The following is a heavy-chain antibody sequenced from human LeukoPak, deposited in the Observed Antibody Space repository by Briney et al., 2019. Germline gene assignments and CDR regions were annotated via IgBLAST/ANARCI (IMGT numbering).Heavy chain of an antibody. CDR2: IHTSGDT. Sequence: PGGSLRRSCSASGLTGSHNYVSWVRQAPGKGLEWVSAIHTSGDTYYADSVKGRFTISRDTSKNTLYLQMNSLRAEDTAVYYCARDPPIFGVAYYFDYWGQGTLVTVSS. D-gene: IGHD3-3*01. J-gene: IGHJ4*02. V-gene: IGHV3-66*03. CDR1: GLTGSHNY. CDR3: ARDPPIFGVAYYFDY.